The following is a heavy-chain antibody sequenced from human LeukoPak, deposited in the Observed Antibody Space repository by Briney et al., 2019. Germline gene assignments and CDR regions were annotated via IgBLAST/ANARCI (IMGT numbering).Heavy chain of an antibody. J-gene: IGHJ4*02. CDR2: TYYSGST. V-gene: IGHV4-30-4*01. Sequence: PSETLSLTCTVSGGSISSGDYYWSWIRQPPGKGLEWIGYTYYSGSTYYNPSLKSRVTISVDTSKNQFSLKLSSVTAADTAVYYCARAVDSSGWPYPDYWGQGTLVTVSS. CDR1: GGSISSGDYY. D-gene: IGHD6-19*01. CDR3: ARAVDSSGWPYPDY.